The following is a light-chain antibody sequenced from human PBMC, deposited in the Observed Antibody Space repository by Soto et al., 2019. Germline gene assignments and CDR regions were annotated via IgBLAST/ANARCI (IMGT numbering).Light chain of an antibody. V-gene: IGKV1-5*03. CDR1: QSISDW. J-gene: IGKJ1*01. CDR3: QYWDDYSWT. CDR2: KAS. Sequence: DIQMTQSHSTLSASVGDRVTITCGASQSISDWLAWYQQKPGKAPKFLIYKASNLEGGVPSRFSGSGSGTEFTLTISSVQPDDFATYYCQYWDDYSWTFGQGTKVEIK.